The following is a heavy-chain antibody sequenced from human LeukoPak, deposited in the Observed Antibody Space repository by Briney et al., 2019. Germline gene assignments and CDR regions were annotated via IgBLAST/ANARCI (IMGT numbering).Heavy chain of an antibody. V-gene: IGHV3-33*01. D-gene: IGHD1-26*01. Sequence: GGSLRLSCAASGFIFSTYGMHWVRQAPGKGLEWVAVIWYDGSNKYYADSVKGRFTISRDNFKNTLYLQMNSLRGEDTAVYYCARDTTRELLRFDYWGQGTLVTVSS. CDR3: ARDTTRELLRFDY. CDR1: GFIFSTYG. J-gene: IGHJ4*02. CDR2: IWYDGSNK.